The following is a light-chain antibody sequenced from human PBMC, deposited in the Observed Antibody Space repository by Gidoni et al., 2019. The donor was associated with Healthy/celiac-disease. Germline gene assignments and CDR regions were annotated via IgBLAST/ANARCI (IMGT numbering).Light chain of an antibody. CDR1: QGISSW. J-gene: IGKJ3*01. CDR2: AAS. CDR3: QQDNSFPFT. V-gene: IGKV1-12*01. Sequence: IQLTHSPSSVSASVVDRVTITGRATQGISSWLAWYQQKPGKAPKLLIYAASSLQSGVPPRFSGSGSGTDFTLTISSLQPEDFATYYCQQDNSFPFTFGHGTKVEIK.